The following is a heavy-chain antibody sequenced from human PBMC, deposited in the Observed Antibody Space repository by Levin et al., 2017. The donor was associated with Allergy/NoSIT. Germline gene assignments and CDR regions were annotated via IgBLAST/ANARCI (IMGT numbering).Heavy chain of an antibody. V-gene: IGHV3-30*03. CDR2: ISSAGTDG. CDR3: AARVFDY. CDR1: GVNFNIYG. Sequence: GGSLRLSCVVSGVNFNIYGMNWVRQARGKGLEWVALISSAGTDGYYADSVRGRFTISRDNSKSTLYLQMNNLRPDDTAVYYCAARVFDYWGQGALVTVS. J-gene: IGHJ4*02.